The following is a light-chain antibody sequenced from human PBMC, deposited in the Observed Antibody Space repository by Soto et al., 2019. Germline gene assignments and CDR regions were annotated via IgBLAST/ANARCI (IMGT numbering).Light chain of an antibody. CDR2: EVT. J-gene: IGLJ1*01. V-gene: IGLV2-14*01. CDR3: NSYTTTSTYV. Sequence: QSALTQPASVSGSPGQSITISCTGTSSDVGAYNFVSWYQQHPGTVPKLLIYEVTNRPSEVSHRFSGSKSGNTASLTISGLQAEDEADYYCNSYTTTSTYVFGTGTKLTVL. CDR1: SSDVGAYNF.